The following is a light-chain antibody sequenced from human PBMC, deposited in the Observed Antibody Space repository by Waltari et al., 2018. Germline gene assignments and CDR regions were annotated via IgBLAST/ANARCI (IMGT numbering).Light chain of an antibody. CDR3: QQRNNWPLS. CDR2: DAS. V-gene: IGKV3-11*01. Sequence: IGLTQSPATLSLSPGERATLSCRANMSASVYLAWYQQNPGQAPRLLIYDASKRATGIPARFSASGSGTDFTLTISSLEPEDSAVYYCQQRNNWPLSFGGGTKVEIK. J-gene: IGKJ4*01. CDR1: MSASVY.